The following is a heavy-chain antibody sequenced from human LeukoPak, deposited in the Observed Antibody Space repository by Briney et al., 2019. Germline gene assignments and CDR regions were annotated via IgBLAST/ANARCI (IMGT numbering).Heavy chain of an antibody. CDR3: VKERLQFSSSSLSFDY. Sequence: GGSLRLSCAASGFTYGNYLMHWVRQAPGKGLVWVSRISPDGRSTNYADFVKGRFTVSRDNAMNTVYLQMSSLRAEDTAVYHYVKERLQFSSSSLSFDYWGQGTLVTVSS. V-gene: IGHV3-74*01. D-gene: IGHD5-24*01. J-gene: IGHJ4*02. CDR2: ISPDGRST. CDR1: GFTYGNYL.